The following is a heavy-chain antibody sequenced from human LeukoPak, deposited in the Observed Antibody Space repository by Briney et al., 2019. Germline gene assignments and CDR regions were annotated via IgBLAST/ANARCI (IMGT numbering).Heavy chain of an antibody. CDR2: ISSSSSYI. CDR1: GFSFDNYG. Sequence: GGSLRLSCAASGFSFDNYGINWVRQAPGKGLEWVSSISSSSSYIYYADSVKGRFTISRDNAKNSLYLQMNSLRAEDTAVYYCARDSPNEGILWWSIDYWGQGTLVTVSS. V-gene: IGHV3-21*01. J-gene: IGHJ4*02. CDR3: ARDSPNEGILWWSIDY. D-gene: IGHD2-21*01.